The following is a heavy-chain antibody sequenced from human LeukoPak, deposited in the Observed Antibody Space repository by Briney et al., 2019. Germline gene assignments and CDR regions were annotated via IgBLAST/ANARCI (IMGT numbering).Heavy chain of an antibody. CDR2: VSTRGSS. V-gene: IGHV4-61*02. J-gene: IGHJ6*03. CDR3: ARETEEIHSPSWGLYAPYYFIDV. Sequence: SETLSLACTVSGDSITSGNSYWTWIRPSAGKGLEWIGRVSTRGSSDYKPSLQSRVTISLDTSKNHFSLRLNSVTAADTAVYYCARETEEIHSPSWGLYAPYYFIDVWGKGTAVTVSS. CDR1: GDSITSGNSY. D-gene: IGHD2-2*01.